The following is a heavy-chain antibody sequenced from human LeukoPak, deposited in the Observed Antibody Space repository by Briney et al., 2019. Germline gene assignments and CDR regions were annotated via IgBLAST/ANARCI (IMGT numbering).Heavy chain of an antibody. Sequence: GGSLRLSCAASGFTVSSNYMSWVRQAPGKGLEWVSVIYSGGSTYYADSVKGRFTISRDNSKNTLYLQMNSLRAEDTAVYYCALSGSGSYSIDYWGQGTLVTVSS. CDR2: IYSGGST. CDR1: GFTVSSNY. V-gene: IGHV3-53*01. CDR3: ALSGSGSYSIDY. D-gene: IGHD3-10*01. J-gene: IGHJ4*02.